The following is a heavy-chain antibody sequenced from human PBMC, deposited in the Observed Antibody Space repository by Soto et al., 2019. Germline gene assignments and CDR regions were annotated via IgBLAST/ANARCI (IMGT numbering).Heavy chain of an antibody. V-gene: IGHV4-4*02. J-gene: IGHJ5*02. CDR2: IYHSGST. Sequence: SETLSLTCAVSGGSISSSNWWSWVRQPPGKGLEWIGEIYHSGSTNYNPSLKSRVTISVDKSKNQFSLKLSSVTAADTAVYYCASGLLYCSGGSCYSGWFDPWGQGTLVTVS. D-gene: IGHD2-15*01. CDR3: ASGLLYCSGGSCYSGWFDP. CDR1: GGSISSSNW.